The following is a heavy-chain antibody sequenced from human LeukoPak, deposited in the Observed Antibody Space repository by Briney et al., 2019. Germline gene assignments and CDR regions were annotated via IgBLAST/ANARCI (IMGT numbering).Heavy chain of an antibody. CDR1: GGSISSSNW. V-gene: IGHV4-4*02. CDR3: ARDRSSDYYYYGMDV. CDR2: IYHSGST. J-gene: IGHJ6*02. D-gene: IGHD6-25*01. Sequence: PSETLSLTCAVSGGSISSSNWWSWVRQPPGKGLEWIGEIYHSGSTNYNPSLKSRVTISVDKSKNQFSLKLSSVTAADTAVYYCARDRSSDYYYYGMDVWGQGTTVTVSS.